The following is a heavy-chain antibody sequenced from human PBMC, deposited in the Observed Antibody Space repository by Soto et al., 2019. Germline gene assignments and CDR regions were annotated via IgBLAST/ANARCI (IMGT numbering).Heavy chain of an antibody. J-gene: IGHJ4*02. V-gene: IGHV3-30*18. D-gene: IGHD3-9*01. CDR3: AKGLRYFDWLSAGDY. CDR1: GFTFSSYG. CDR2: ISYDGSNK. Sequence: GGSLRLSCAASGFTFSSYGMHWVRQAPGKGLEWVAVISYDGSNKYYADSVKGRFTISRDNSKNTLYLQMNSLRAEDTAVYYCAKGLRYFDWLSAGDYWGQGTLVTVSS.